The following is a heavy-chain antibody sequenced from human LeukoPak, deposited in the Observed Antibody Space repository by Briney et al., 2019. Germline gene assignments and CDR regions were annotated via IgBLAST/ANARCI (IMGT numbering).Heavy chain of an antibody. CDR3: ARLGYCSSTSCYRRYYYMDV. V-gene: IGHV1-69*05. CDR1: GGTFSSYA. D-gene: IGHD2-2*02. CDR2: IIPIFGTA. Sequence: ASVKVSCKASGGTFSSYAISWVRQAPGQGLVWMGGIIPIFGTANYAQKFQGRVTITTDESTSTAYMELSSLRSEDTAVYYCARLGYCSSTSCYRRYYYMDVWGKGTTVTVSS. J-gene: IGHJ6*03.